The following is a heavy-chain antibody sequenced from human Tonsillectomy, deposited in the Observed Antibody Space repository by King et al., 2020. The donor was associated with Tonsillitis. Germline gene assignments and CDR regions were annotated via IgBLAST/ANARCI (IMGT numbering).Heavy chain of an antibody. V-gene: IGHV4-59*08. J-gene: IGHJ4*02. CDR3: ARQRSGPNYFDS. CDR1: GGSISSYF. CDR2: IYYTGST. Sequence: VQLQESGPGLVKPSETLSLTCNISGGSISSYFWSWIRQPPGKGLEWIGYIYYTGSTNYNPSLKSRVTISVDTSKSLFSLRLTSLTAADTAVYYCARQRSGPNYFDSWGQGTLVTVSS. D-gene: IGHD5-24*01.